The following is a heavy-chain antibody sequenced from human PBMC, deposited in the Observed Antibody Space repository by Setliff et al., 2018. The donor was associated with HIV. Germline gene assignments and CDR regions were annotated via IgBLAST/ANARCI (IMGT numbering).Heavy chain of an antibody. D-gene: IGHD4-4*01. V-gene: IGHV3-23*01. CDR1: AFMFHNHV. CDR3: ARRGLTGRLDAFDF. CDR2: ISDDGTRT. J-gene: IGHJ3*01. Sequence: GGSLRLSCAASAFMFHNHVTSWVRQVPGQGLEWVSAISDDGTRTIYADFVKGRFAISRDNSRNTLYLQMNSLGVEDTAFYYCARRGLTGRLDAFDFWGPGTMVTVSS.